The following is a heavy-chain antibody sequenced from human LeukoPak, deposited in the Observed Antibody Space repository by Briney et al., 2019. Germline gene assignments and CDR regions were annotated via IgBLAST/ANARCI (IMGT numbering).Heavy chain of an antibody. V-gene: IGHV3-7*01. D-gene: IGHD6-6*01. CDR2: IKQTGNEK. CDR3: GRIGYSSSSIDF. J-gene: IGHJ4*02. CDR1: GFTFSNYW. Sequence: PGGSLRLSCAVSGFTFSNYWMSWVRQAPGKGLEWVANIKQTGNEKYYVDSVRGRFTISRDDAKSSVYLQMNSLRAEDTAVYYCGRIGYSSSSIDFWGQGTLVTVSS.